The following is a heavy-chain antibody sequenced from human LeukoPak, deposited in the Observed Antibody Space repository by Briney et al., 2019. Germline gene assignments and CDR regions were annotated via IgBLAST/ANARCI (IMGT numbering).Heavy chain of an antibody. J-gene: IGHJ4*02. V-gene: IGHV3-13*01. CDR2: IGTAGDT. D-gene: IGHD3-22*01. CDR3: ARGMRRPRYYYDSSGYYSPFDY. CDR1: GFTFRSYD. Sequence: GGSLRLSCAASGFTFRSYDMHWVRQATGKGLEWVSAIGTAGDTYYPGSVKGRFTISRENAKNSLYLQMNSLRAGDTAVYYCARGMRRPRYYYDSSGYYSPFDYWGQGTLVTVSS.